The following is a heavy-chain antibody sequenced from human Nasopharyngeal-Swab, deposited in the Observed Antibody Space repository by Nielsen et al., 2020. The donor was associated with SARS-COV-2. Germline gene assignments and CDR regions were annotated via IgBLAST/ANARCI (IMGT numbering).Heavy chain of an antibody. CDR2: IYYSGST. D-gene: IGHD3-10*01. J-gene: IGHJ6*03. V-gene: IGHV4-59*01. CDR1: GGSISSSY. Sequence: SETLSLTRTVSGGSISSSYWSWIRQPPGQGLEWIGYIYYSGSTNYNPSLKSRVTISVDTSKNQFSLKLSSVTAADTAVYYCARGFEYGSGSYYRTYYYYYMDVWGKGTTVTVSS. CDR3: ARGFEYGSGSYYRTYYYYYMDV.